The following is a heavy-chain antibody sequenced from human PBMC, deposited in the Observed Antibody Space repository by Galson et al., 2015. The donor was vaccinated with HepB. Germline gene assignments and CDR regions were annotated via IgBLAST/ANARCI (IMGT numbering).Heavy chain of an antibody. CDR2: IVVGSGNT. D-gene: IGHD6-13*01. Sequence: SVKVSCKASGFTFTSSAVQWVRQARGQRLEWIGWIVVGSGNTNYAQKFQERATITRDMSTSTAYMELSSLRSEDTAVYYCAVTIAAAGNWFDPWGQGTLVTVSS. CDR1: GFTFTSSA. J-gene: IGHJ5*02. V-gene: IGHV1-58*01. CDR3: AVTIAAAGNWFDP.